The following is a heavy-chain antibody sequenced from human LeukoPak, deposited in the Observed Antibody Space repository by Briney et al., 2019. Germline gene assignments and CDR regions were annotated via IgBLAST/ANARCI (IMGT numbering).Heavy chain of an antibody. Sequence: ASVKVSCKTSGYTFSKFVITWVRQAPGQGLESMGWISVHHGTTHYVEKLRDRLTLTTDTSTSTAYMELRSLRSDDTAVYYCARRIIAARPPGWFDPWGQGTLVTVSS. D-gene: IGHD6-6*01. J-gene: IGHJ5*02. V-gene: IGHV1-18*01. CDR1: GYTFSKFV. CDR3: ARRIIAARPPGWFDP. CDR2: ISVHHGTT.